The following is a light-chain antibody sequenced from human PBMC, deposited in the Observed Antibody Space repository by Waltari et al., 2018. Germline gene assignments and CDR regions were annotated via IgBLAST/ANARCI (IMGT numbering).Light chain of an antibody. CDR2: DAS. Sequence: EIVLTQSPVTVSLSPGDRATLSCRASHNINTYLAWSHHKPGQAPRLLIFDASNRARGVPARISGSGSGTDFTLTISSLEAEDSAVYYCQAGSSWPPALTFGGGSKVEIK. CDR1: HNINTY. CDR3: QAGSSWPPALT. V-gene: IGKV3-11*01. J-gene: IGKJ4*01.